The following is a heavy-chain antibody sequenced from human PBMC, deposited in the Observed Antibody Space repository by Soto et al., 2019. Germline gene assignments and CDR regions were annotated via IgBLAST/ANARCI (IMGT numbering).Heavy chain of an antibody. Sequence: QVQLQESGPGLVKPSQTLSLTCTVSGGSISSGDYYWSWIRQPPGKGLEWIGYIYYSGSTYYNPSLKSRVTISVDTSKNQFALKLSSVTAADTAVYYCARSPMRWTTVTYFDIWGQGTMVTVSS. V-gene: IGHV4-30-4*01. CDR2: IYYSGST. CDR3: ARSPMRWTTVTYFDI. CDR1: GGSISSGDYY. D-gene: IGHD4-17*01. J-gene: IGHJ3*02.